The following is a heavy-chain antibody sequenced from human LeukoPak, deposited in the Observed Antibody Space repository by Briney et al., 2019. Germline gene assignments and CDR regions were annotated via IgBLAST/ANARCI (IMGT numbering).Heavy chain of an antibody. CDR1: GFTFSSYG. D-gene: IGHD6-13*01. Sequence: SGGSLRLSCAASGFTFSSYGIHWVRQAPGKGLEWVAVISNDGSNKYYADSVKGRFTISRDNSKNTLYLQMNSLRAEDTAVYYCAKDHGSSWYGSAFPFDYWGQGTLVTVSS. V-gene: IGHV3-30*18. CDR2: ISNDGSNK. CDR3: AKDHGSSWYGSAFPFDY. J-gene: IGHJ4*02.